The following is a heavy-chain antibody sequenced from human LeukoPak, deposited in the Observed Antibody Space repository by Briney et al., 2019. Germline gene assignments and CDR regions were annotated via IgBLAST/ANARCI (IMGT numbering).Heavy chain of an antibody. CDR1: GYTFSGYY. D-gene: IGHD3-3*01. Sequence: ASVKVSCKASGYTFSGYYMHWVRQAPGQGLEWMGRINPNSGGTNYAQKFQGRVTMTRDTSISTAYMELSRLRSDDTAEYYCARTELRFLEWLEGAFDIWGQGTMVTVSS. CDR3: ARTELRFLEWLEGAFDI. J-gene: IGHJ3*02. CDR2: INPNSGGT. V-gene: IGHV1-2*06.